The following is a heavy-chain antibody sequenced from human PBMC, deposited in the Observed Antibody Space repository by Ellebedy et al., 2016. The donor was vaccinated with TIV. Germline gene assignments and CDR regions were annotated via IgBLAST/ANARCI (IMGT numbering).Heavy chain of an antibody. V-gene: IGHV3-23*01. D-gene: IGHD1-26*01. Sequence: PGGSLRLSCAAPGFTFSNYAMNWVRQAPGKGLEWVSGISSSGDSTYYADSVKGRFTISRDNSNNTLWLQMSGLRAEDTARYFCAKDLGIERQWGFDYWGQGTLVTVSS. CDR1: GFTFSNYA. CDR2: ISSSGDST. J-gene: IGHJ4*02. CDR3: AKDLGIERQWGFDY.